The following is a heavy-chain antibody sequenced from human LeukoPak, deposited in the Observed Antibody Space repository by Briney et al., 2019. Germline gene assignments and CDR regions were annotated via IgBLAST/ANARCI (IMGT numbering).Heavy chain of an antibody. CDR2: ISYDGSNK. J-gene: IGHJ4*02. CDR3: AKAVDSSFGY. Sequence: TGGSLRLSCAASGFTFSSYGMHWVRQAPGKGLEWVAVISYDGSNKYYADSVKGRFTISRDNSKNTLYLQMNSLRAEDTAVYYCAKAVDSSFGYWGQGTLVTVSS. CDR1: GFTFSSYG. V-gene: IGHV3-30*18. D-gene: IGHD3-22*01.